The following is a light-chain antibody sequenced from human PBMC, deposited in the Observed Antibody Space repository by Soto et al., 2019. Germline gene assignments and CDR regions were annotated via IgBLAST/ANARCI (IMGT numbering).Light chain of an antibody. V-gene: IGKV3D-15*01. CDR2: DAY. CDR3: QQYNNWPPIT. J-gene: IGKJ5*01. CDR1: QSFRGL. Sequence: EIVLTQSPATLSLSPGESATLSCRASQSFRGLLAWYQQKPGQAPRLLIYDAYNRATGIPPRFSGSGSGTEFTLTISSLQSEDFAVYYCQQYNNWPPITFGQGTRLEIK.